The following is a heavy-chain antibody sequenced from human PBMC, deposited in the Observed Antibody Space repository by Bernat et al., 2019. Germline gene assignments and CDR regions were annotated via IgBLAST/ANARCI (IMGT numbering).Heavy chain of an antibody. CDR3: AKEAAAGTDHYYYYGMDV. Sequence: EVQLVESGGGLVQPGRSLRLSCAASGFTFDDYAMHWVRQAPGKGLAWVSGISWNSGSIGYADSVKGRFTISRDNAKNSLYLQMNRLRAEDTALYYCAKEAAAGTDHYYYYGMDVWGQGTTVTVSS. CDR2: ISWNSGSI. CDR1: GFTFDDYA. V-gene: IGHV3-9*01. D-gene: IGHD6-13*01. J-gene: IGHJ6*02.